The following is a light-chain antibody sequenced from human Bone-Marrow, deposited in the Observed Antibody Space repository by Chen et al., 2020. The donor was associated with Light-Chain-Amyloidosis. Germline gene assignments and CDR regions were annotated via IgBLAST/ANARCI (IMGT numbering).Light chain of an antibody. Sequence: SSEPTQPPLVSVSPGQTARITCSGDDLPTKYAYWYQQKPGQAPVLVIHRDTERPSGISERFSGSSSGTTATLTISGVQAEDEADYHCQSADSSGTYEVIFGGGTKLTVL. V-gene: IGLV3-25*03. J-gene: IGLJ2*01. CDR2: RDT. CDR1: DLPTKY. CDR3: QSADSSGTYEVI.